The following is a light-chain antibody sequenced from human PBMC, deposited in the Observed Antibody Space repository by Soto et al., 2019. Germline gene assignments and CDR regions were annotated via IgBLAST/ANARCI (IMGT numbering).Light chain of an antibody. Sequence: EIVLTQSPATLSLSPGERATLSCRASQSIGSFLAWYQQKPGQPPRLLIYKASNKATGIPGRFSGSGSGTDFTLTISSLEPEDCAFYYCQQRGNWPPTFGPGTKVNIK. J-gene: IGKJ3*01. V-gene: IGKV3-11*01. CDR2: KAS. CDR3: QQRGNWPPT. CDR1: QSIGSF.